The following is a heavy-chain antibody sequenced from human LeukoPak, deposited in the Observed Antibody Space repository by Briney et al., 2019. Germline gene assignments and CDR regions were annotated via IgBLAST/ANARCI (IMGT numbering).Heavy chain of an antibody. D-gene: IGHD5/OR15-5a*01. Sequence: GGALRLSCVAPGFSFSSYGMHWVRQAPGKGLEWISGISNNGGGMTYADSVKGRFTISRDNAKNSVYLQMSSLRSEDTAVYHCAVSPRTPVSAWGQGTLVTVSS. CDR1: GFSFSSYG. CDR2: ISNNGGGM. J-gene: IGHJ1*01. CDR3: AVSPRTPVSA. V-gene: IGHV3-48*04.